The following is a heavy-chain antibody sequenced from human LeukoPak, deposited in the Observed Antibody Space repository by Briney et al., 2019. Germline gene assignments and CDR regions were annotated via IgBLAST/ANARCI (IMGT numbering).Heavy chain of an antibody. CDR3: ARVQYSSSWTYYFDY. CDR2: IYTSGST. V-gene: IGHV4-4*07. D-gene: IGHD6-13*01. J-gene: IGHJ4*02. Sequence: SETLSLTCTVSGGSLSSYYCSWLRQPAGKGLEWIGRIYTSGSTNYNPSLKSRVTMSVDTSKNQFSLKLSSVTAADTAVYYCARVQYSSSWTYYFDYWGQGTLVTVSS. CDR1: GGSLSSYY.